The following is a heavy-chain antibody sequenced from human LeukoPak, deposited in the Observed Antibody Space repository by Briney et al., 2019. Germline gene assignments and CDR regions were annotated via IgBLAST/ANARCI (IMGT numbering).Heavy chain of an antibody. CDR3: ADLGYSD. CDR1: GLTYSSSW. V-gene: IGHV3-7*01. D-gene: IGHD5-18*01. Sequence: GGSLRLSCVASGLTYSSSWMTWARQAPGKGLEWVATIKDDGSDKYYVDSVKGRFRISRENAKSSLYLQMNSLRLEDTAMYYCADLGYSDWGQGTLVTVSS. J-gene: IGHJ4*02. CDR2: IKDDGSDK.